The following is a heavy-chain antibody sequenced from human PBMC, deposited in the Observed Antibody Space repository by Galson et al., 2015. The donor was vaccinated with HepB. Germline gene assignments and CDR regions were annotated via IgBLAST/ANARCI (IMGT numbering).Heavy chain of an antibody. D-gene: IGHD3-22*01. Sequence: SLRLSCAASGFTFGDYAMSWFRQAPGKGLEWVGFIRSKAYGGTTEYAASVKGRFTISRDDSKSIAYLQMNSLKTEDTAVYYCTREDITMIVGGASDIWGQGTMVTVSS. CDR2: IRSKAYGGTT. CDR3: TREDITMIVGGASDI. V-gene: IGHV3-49*03. J-gene: IGHJ3*02. CDR1: GFTFGDYA.